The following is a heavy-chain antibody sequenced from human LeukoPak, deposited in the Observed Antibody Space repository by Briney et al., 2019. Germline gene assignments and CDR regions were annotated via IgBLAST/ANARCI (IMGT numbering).Heavy chain of an antibody. CDR3: ARVDYYDSSGYYSGY. CDR1: GYTFTSYG. CDR2: ISAYNGNT. V-gene: IGHV1-18*01. D-gene: IGHD3-22*01. J-gene: IGHJ4*02. Sequence: ASVKVSCKASGYTFTSYGISWVRQAPGQGLEWMGWISAYNGNTNYAQKLQGRVTMTTDTSTSTAHMELRSLRSDDTAVYYCARVDYYDSSGYYSGYWGQGTLVTVSS.